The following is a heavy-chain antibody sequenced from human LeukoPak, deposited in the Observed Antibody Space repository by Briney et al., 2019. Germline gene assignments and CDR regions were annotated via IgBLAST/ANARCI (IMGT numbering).Heavy chain of an antibody. J-gene: IGHJ4*02. CDR2: ISYDGSNK. Sequence: GRSLRLSCAASRFTFSNYGIHWVRQAPGKGLEWLALISYDGSNKYYADSVKGRFTFSRDNSKNTLYLQMSSLQTEDTAVYYCAPDEGGDYVGLDYWGQGTLVTVSS. CDR1: RFTFSNYG. D-gene: IGHD4-17*01. V-gene: IGHV3-30*03. CDR3: APDEGGDYVGLDY.